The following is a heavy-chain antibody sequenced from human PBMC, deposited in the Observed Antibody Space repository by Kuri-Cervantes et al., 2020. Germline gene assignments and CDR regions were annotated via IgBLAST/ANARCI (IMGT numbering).Heavy chain of an antibody. D-gene: IGHD1-14*01. V-gene: IGHV3-11*04. Sequence: GESLKISCAASGFTFSDYYMSWIRQAPGTGLEWVSYISSSGSTIYYADSVKGRFTISRDNSKNTLYLQMNSLRAEDTAVYYCAHRGRSVSDAFDIWGQGTMVTVSS. CDR2: ISSSGSTI. J-gene: IGHJ3*02. CDR1: GFTFSDYY. CDR3: AHRGRSVSDAFDI.